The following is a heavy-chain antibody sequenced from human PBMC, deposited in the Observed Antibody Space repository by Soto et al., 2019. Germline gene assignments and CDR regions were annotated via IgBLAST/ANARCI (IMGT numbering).Heavy chain of an antibody. CDR3: ARDRDGYNGGFDP. J-gene: IGHJ5*02. V-gene: IGHV1-46*03. CDR1: GYTFTSYY. Sequence: QVQLVQSGAEVKKPGASVKVSCKASGYTFTSYYMHWVRQAPGQGLEWMGIINPSGGSTSYAQKFQGRVTMTSDTSTSTVYMELSSLRSEETAVYYGARDRDGYNGGFDPWGQGTLVTVSS. CDR2: INPSGGST. D-gene: IGHD5-12*01.